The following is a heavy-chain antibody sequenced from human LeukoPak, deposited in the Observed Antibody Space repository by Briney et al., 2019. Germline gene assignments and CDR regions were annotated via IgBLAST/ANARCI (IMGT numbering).Heavy chain of an antibody. CDR3: AKDPYYSDSSGYPDY. V-gene: IGHV3-30*18. D-gene: IGHD3-22*01. CDR2: ISYNGSNK. Sequence: PGRSLRLSCAASGFTFSSYGMHWVRQAPGKGLEWVAIISYNGSNKYYADSVKGRFTISRDNSKNTLYLQMNSLRAEGTAVYYCAKDPYYSDSSGYPDYWGQGTLVTVSS. CDR1: GFTFSSYG. J-gene: IGHJ4*02.